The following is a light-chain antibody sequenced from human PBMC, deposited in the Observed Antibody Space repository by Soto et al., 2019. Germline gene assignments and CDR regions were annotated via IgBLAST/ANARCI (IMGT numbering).Light chain of an antibody. CDR2: EVT. V-gene: IGLV2-8*01. CDR3: SSYAGSNTFV. J-gene: IGLJ1*01. Sequence: QSVLTQPPSASGSPGQSGTISCTGTSSDVGGYDYVSWYHQHPGKAPKLRIYEVTKRAPGVPDRFSGSKSGNTASLTVSWLHAEYEAYYYCSSYAGSNTFVFGTGTKLTVL. CDR1: SSDVGGYDY.